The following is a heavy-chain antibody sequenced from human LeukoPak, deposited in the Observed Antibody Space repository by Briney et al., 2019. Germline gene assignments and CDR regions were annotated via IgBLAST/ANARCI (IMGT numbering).Heavy chain of an antibody. V-gene: IGHV1-69*13. CDR2: IIPIFGTA. Sequence: SVKVSCKASGGTFSSYAISWVRQAPGQGLEWMGGIIPIFGTANYAQKFQGRVTITADESTSTAYMELSSLRSEDTAVYYCASLGYCSSTSCYKHYWGQGTLVTVSS. CDR1: GGTFSSYA. J-gene: IGHJ4*02. D-gene: IGHD2-2*02. CDR3: ASLGYCSSTSCYKHY.